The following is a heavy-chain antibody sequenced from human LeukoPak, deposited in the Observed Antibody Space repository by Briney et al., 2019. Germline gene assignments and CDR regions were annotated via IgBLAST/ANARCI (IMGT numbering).Heavy chain of an antibody. V-gene: IGHV4-34*01. CDR2: INHSGST. CDR1: GGSFSGYY. J-gene: IGHJ6*04. D-gene: IGHD3-10*01. CDR3: ARGGGITLVRGVPPSGHYGMDV. Sequence: SETLSLTCAVYGGSFSGYYWSWIRQPPGKGLEWIGEINHSGSTNYNPSLKSRVTISVDTSKNQFSLELSSVTAADTAVYYCARGGGITLVRGVPPSGHYGMDVWGKGTTVTVSS.